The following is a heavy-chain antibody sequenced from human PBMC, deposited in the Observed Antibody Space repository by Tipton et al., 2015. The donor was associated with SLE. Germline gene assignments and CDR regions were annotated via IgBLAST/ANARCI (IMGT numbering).Heavy chain of an antibody. CDR2: IYYSGST. V-gene: IGHV4-61*01. Sequence: TLSLTCTVSGGPVSSGSYYWAWIRQPPGKGPEWIGTIYYSGSTNYNPSLRSRVTISRDTSRNQFSLKLSSVTAADTAVYYCVTKTGSYSDYWGRGTLLTVSS. J-gene: IGHJ4*02. CDR1: GGPVSSGSYY. CDR3: VTKTGSYSDY. D-gene: IGHD1-26*01.